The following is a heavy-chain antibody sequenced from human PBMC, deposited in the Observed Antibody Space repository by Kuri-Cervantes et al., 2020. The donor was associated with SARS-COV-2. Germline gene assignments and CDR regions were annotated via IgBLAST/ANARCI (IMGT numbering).Heavy chain of an antibody. CDR1: GFTFSSYA. V-gene: IGHV3-23*01. D-gene: IGHD1-1*01. J-gene: IGHJ3*02. CDR3: AKDLGGAGTAAYDAFDI. Sequence: LSLTCAASGFTFSSYAMSWVRQAPGKGLEWVSAISGSGGSTYYADSVKGRFTISRDNSKNTLYLQMNSLRAEDTAVYYCAKDLGGAGTAAYDAFDIWGQGTMVTVSS. CDR2: ISGSGGST.